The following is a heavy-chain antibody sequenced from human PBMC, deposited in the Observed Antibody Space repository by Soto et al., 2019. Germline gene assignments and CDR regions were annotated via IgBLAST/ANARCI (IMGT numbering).Heavy chain of an antibody. V-gene: IGHV4-59*01. CDR2: IYYSGST. D-gene: IGHD1-26*01. Sequence: SETLSLTCTVSGGSISSYYWSWIRQPPGKGLEWIGYIYYSGSTNYNPSLKSRVTISVDTSKNQFSLKLSSVTAADTAVYYCARDQAEWELPPGFHTGYYYGMDVWGQGTTVTVSS. CDR1: GGSISSYY. CDR3: ARDQAEWELPPGFHTGYYYGMDV. J-gene: IGHJ6*02.